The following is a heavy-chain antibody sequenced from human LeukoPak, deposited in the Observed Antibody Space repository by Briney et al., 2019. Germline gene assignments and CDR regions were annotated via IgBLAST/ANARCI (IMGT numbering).Heavy chain of an antibody. D-gene: IGHD3-10*01. CDR1: GFTFSSYE. J-gene: IGHJ4*02. Sequence: GGSLRLSCAASGFTFSSYEMNWVRQAPGKGLEWVSYISSSGSTIYNADSVKGRFTISRDNAKNSLHLQMNSLRAEDTAFYLCARVRESNFDQWGQGTLVTVSS. CDR2: ISSSGSTI. CDR3: ARVRESNFDQ. V-gene: IGHV3-48*03.